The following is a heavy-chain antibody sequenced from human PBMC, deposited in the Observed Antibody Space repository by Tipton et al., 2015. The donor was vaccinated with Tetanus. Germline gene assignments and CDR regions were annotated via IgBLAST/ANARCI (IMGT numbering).Heavy chain of an antibody. D-gene: IGHD3-10*01. V-gene: IGHV4-39*07. CDR1: GGSISSSSYY. CDR3: ARGIAVGLDYYGSGIDY. J-gene: IGHJ4*02. Sequence: TLSLTCTVSGGSISSSSYYWGWIRQPPGKGLEWIGEINHSGSTNYNPSLKSRVTISVDTSKNQFSLKLSSVTAADTAVYYCARGIAVGLDYYGSGIDYWGQGTLVTVSS. CDR2: INHSGST.